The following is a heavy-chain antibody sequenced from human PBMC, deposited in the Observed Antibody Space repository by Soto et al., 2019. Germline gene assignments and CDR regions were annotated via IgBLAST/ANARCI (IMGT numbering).Heavy chain of an antibody. Sequence: SETLSLTCTVSGGSISSYYWSWIRQPPGKGLEWIGYIYYSGSTNYNPSLKSRVTISVDTSKNQFSLKLSSVTAADTAVYYCARVGGYGSGSYYNGYYFDYWGQGTLVTVSS. J-gene: IGHJ4*02. D-gene: IGHD3-10*01. V-gene: IGHV4-59*01. CDR3: ARVGGYGSGSYYNGYYFDY. CDR2: IYYSGST. CDR1: GGSISSYY.